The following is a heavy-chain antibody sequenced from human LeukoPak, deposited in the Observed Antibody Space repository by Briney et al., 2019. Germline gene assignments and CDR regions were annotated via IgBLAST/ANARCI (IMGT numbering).Heavy chain of an antibody. D-gene: IGHD3-22*01. CDR3: ARDIHYSDSSGYPEY. Sequence: ASVTVSFKASGYTFTSYGISWVRQAPGQGLEWMGWISAYNGNTNYAQKLQGRVTMTTDTSTSTAYMELRSLRSDDTAVYYCARDIHYSDSSGYPEYWGQGTLVTVSS. V-gene: IGHV1-18*01. CDR2: ISAYNGNT. J-gene: IGHJ4*02. CDR1: GYTFTSYG.